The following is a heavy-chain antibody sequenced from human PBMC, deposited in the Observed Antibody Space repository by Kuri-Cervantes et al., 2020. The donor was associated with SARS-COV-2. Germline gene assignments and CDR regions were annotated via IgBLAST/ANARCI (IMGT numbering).Heavy chain of an antibody. Sequence: CIVSSGSISSYYWCWIRHTPGKGMEWIGYIYYSGSTNYKPSLKSRVTISVDTSKNQFSLKLSSVTAADTAVYYCARGVVVVPAAVIFFDYWGQGTLVTVSS. D-gene: IGHD2-2*01. CDR3: ARGVVVVPAAVIFFDY. CDR2: IYYSGST. CDR1: SGSISSYY. V-gene: IGHV4-59*01. J-gene: IGHJ4*02.